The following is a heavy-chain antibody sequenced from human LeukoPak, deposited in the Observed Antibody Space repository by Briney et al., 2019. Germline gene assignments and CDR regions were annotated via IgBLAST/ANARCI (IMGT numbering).Heavy chain of an antibody. CDR1: GFTFSSYA. D-gene: IGHD2-2*01. J-gene: IGHJ4*02. CDR2: ISGSGGST. V-gene: IGHV3-23*01. Sequence: GGSLRLSCAASGFTFSSYAMSWVRQAPGMGLEWVSAISGSGGSTYYADSVKGRFTISRDNSKNTLYLQMNSLRAEDTAVYYCAKESRWPGYCNSNSCSFDYWGQGTLVTVSS. CDR3: AKESRWPGYCNSNSCSFDY.